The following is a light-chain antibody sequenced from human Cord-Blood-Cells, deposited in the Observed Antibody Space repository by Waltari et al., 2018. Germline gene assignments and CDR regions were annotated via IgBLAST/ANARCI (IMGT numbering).Light chain of an antibody. Sequence: SALTQPASVSGSPGQSITISCPGTSSDVGSYNLVSWYQQHPGKAPKLMIYEGSKRPSGVSNRFSGSKSGNTASLTISGLQAEDEADYYCCSYAGSSTLYVFGTGTKVTVL. CDR3: CSYAGSSTLYV. CDR1: SSDVGSYNL. J-gene: IGLJ1*01. V-gene: IGLV2-23*01. CDR2: EGS.